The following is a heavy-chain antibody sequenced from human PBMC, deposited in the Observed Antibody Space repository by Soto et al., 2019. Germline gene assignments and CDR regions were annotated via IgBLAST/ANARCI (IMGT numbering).Heavy chain of an antibody. CDR3: TRISLVGATGGRYFDY. Sequence: VQLVESGGGLVQPGGSLRLSCAASGFIFSDHYMDWVRQAPGKGLEWVGRIKNKANSYTTEYAASGKGRFTISRDDSKNALYMQMNSLKTEDTDVYYCTRISLVGATGGRYFDYWGQGTLRTVSS. CDR1: GFIFSDHY. CDR2: IKNKANSYTT. D-gene: IGHD1-26*01. J-gene: IGHJ4*02. V-gene: IGHV3-72*01.